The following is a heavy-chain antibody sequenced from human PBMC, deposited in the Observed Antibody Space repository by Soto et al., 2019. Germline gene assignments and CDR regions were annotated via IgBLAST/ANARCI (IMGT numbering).Heavy chain of an antibody. V-gene: IGHV3-21*01. CDR3: ARDRQYSSSSDY. D-gene: IGHD6-6*01. CDR1: GFTFSSYS. CDR2: ISSSSSYI. Sequence: GGSLRLSCAASGFTFSSYSMNGVVRAPGKGLEWVSSISSSSSYIYYADSVKGRFTISRDNAKNSLYLQMNSLRAEDTAVYYCARDRQYSSSSDYWGQGTLVTVSS. J-gene: IGHJ4*02.